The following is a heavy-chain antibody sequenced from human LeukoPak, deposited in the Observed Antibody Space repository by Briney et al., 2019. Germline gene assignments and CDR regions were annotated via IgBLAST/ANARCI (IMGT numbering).Heavy chain of an antibody. Sequence: ASVKVSCKASGYTFTSYGISWVRQAPGQGLEWMGWISAYNGNTNYAQKLQGRVTMTTDTSTSTAYMELRSLRSGDTAVYYCARGAANYYYYGMDVWGQGTTVTVSS. CDR3: ARGAANYYYYGMDV. J-gene: IGHJ6*02. CDR1: GYTFTSYG. CDR2: ISAYNGNT. D-gene: IGHD2-15*01. V-gene: IGHV1-18*01.